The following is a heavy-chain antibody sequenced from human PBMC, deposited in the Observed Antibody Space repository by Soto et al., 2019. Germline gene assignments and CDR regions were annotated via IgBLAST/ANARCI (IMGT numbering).Heavy chain of an antibody. CDR3: ASLLTAVGYFHS. V-gene: IGHV2-5*02. CDR1: GLSLSTAGVG. J-gene: IGHJ4*02. CDR2: IYWDDDK. D-gene: IGHD4-17*01. Sequence: ITLRESGPTLVKPTQTLTLTCTFSGLSLSTAGVGVGWIRQPPGKALEWLTLIYWDDDKRYSPSLKSRLTITKDTSKNQVVLTTTNMDPVYSVPHYCASLLTAVGYFHSWGQGALVTVSS.